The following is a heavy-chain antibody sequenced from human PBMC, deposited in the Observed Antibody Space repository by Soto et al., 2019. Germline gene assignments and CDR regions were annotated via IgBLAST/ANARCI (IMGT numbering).Heavy chain of an antibody. CDR2: ISYDGSNK. CDR3: ARDSGIERGYSYGHPDY. D-gene: IGHD5-18*01. Sequence: GGSLRLSCAASGSTFSSYAMHWVRQAPGKGPEWVAVISYDGSNKYYADSVKGRFTISRDNSKNTLYLQMNSPRAEDTAVYYCARDSGIERGYSYGHPDYSGQGTLVTVSS. CDR1: GSTFSSYA. V-gene: IGHV3-30-3*01. J-gene: IGHJ4*02.